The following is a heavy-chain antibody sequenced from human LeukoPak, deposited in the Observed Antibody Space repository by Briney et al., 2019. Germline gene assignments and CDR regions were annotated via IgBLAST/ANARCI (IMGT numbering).Heavy chain of an antibody. D-gene: IGHD2-2*01. V-gene: IGHV4-39*07. CDR3: ARGRRVVVVPAAMSLTWFDP. Sequence: PSETLSLTCTVSGGSISSSSYYWGWIRQPPGKGLEWIGSIYYSGSTYYNPSLKSRVTISVDTSKNQFSLKLSSGTAADTAVYYCARGRRVVVVPAAMSLTWFDPWGQGTLVTVSS. CDR1: GGSISSSSYY. J-gene: IGHJ5*02. CDR2: IYYSGST.